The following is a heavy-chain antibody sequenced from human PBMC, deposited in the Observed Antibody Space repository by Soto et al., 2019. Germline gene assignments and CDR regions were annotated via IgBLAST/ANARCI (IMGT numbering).Heavy chain of an antibody. CDR1: GGSISSGAYY. Sequence: TSETLSLTCTVSGGSISSGAYYWSWIRQHPGKGLEWIGYIFYSGSTYYNPSLKSRVTISVDTSKNQFSLKLSSVTAADTAVYYCASYQQSYAFDIWGQGTMVTVSS. D-gene: IGHD2-2*01. J-gene: IGHJ3*02. V-gene: IGHV4-31*03. CDR2: IFYSGST. CDR3: ASYQQSYAFDI.